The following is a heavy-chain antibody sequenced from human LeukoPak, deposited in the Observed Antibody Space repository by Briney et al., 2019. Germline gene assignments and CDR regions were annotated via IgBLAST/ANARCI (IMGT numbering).Heavy chain of an antibody. CDR3: ARADYGDYGTIDY. J-gene: IGHJ4*02. V-gene: IGHV1-2*02. D-gene: IGHD4-17*01. CDR2: INPNSGGT. CDR1: GYTFTGYY. Sequence: ASVKVSCKASGYTFTGYYMHWVRQAPGQGLEWMGWINPNSGGTNYAQKFQGRVTITRNTSISTAYMELSSLRSEDTAVYYCARADYGDYGTIDYWGQGTLVTVSS.